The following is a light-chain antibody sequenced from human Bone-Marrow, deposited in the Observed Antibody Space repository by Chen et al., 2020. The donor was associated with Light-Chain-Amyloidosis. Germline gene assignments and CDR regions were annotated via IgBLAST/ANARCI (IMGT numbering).Light chain of an antibody. Sequence: SYELTQPPSVSVSPGQTPRITCSGDDLPTKYAYWYQQKPGQAPVLVIHRDTERPSGISERVSGSSSATTTTLTISRVQAEDEADYPCQSADSSGTYEVIFGEGTKLTVL. CDR2: RDT. J-gene: IGLJ2*01. CDR1: DLPTKY. V-gene: IGLV3-25*03. CDR3: QSADSSGTYEVI.